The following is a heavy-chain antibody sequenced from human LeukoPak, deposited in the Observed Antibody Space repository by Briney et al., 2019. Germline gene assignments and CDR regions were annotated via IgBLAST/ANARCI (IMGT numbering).Heavy chain of an antibody. Sequence: PSETLSLTCTVSGGSISSYYWSWIRQPPGKGLEWIGSIYHSGSTYYNPSLKSRVTISVDTSKNQFSLKLSSVTAADTAVYYCARGLRYFDWFGPIYWGQGTLVTVSS. V-gene: IGHV4-38-2*02. CDR3: ARGLRYFDWFGPIY. CDR1: GGSISSYY. D-gene: IGHD3-9*01. J-gene: IGHJ4*02. CDR2: IYHSGST.